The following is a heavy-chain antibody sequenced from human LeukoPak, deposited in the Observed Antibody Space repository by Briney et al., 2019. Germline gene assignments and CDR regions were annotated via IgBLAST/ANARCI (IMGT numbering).Heavy chain of an antibody. CDR1: GYTFTGYY. CDR2: INPNSGGT. J-gene: IGHJ4*02. D-gene: IGHD6-13*01. V-gene: IGHV1-2*02. CDR3: ARVGQQLDSFDY. Sequence: ASVKVSCTASGYTFTGYYMHWVRQAPGQGLEWMGWINPNSGGTNYAQNFQGRVTMTRDTSIPTAYMELSSLRSADTAVYYCARVGQQLDSFDYWGQGTLVTVSS.